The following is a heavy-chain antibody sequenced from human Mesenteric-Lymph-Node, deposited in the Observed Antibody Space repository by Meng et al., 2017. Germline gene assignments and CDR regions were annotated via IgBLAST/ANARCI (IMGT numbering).Heavy chain of an antibody. CDR2: ISAYNGNT. Sequence: ASVKVSCKASGYTFTSYGISWVRQAPGQGLEWMGWISAYNGNTNYAQKLQGRVTMTTDTSTSTAYMELRSLRSDDTAVYYCARAGYSSSWYTNYYYGMDVRGQGTTVTV. CDR3: ARAGYSSSWYTNYYYGMDV. V-gene: IGHV1-18*01. CDR1: GYTFTSYG. D-gene: IGHD6-13*01. J-gene: IGHJ6*02.